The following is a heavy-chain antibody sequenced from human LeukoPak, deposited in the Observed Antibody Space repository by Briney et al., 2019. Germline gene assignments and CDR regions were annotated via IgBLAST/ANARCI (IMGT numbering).Heavy chain of an antibody. J-gene: IGHJ4*02. Sequence: ASVKVSCKASVYTFTGYYMHLVRQAPGQGLEWVGWINPNSGGTNYAQKFQGRVTMTRDTSISTAYMELSMLRSDDTAVYYGARDVGLGGYDLGANFDYWGQGTLVTVSS. V-gene: IGHV1-2*02. CDR2: INPNSGGT. CDR1: VYTFTGYY. D-gene: IGHD5-12*01. CDR3: ARDVGLGGYDLGANFDY.